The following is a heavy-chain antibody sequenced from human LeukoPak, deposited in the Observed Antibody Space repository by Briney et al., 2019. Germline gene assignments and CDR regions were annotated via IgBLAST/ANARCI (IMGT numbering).Heavy chain of an antibody. V-gene: IGHV4-4*07. J-gene: IGHJ4*02. CDR2: IYTSGST. CDR3: ARAEWPLKQIDY. Sequence: PSETLSLTCTVSDGSINNYYWTWIRQPAGKGLEWIGRIYTSGSTNYYPSLKSRITISIDTSKNQFSLRLTSVTAADTAVYYCARAEWPLKQIDYWGQGTLVTVSS. CDR1: DGSINNYY. D-gene: IGHD1/OR15-1a*01.